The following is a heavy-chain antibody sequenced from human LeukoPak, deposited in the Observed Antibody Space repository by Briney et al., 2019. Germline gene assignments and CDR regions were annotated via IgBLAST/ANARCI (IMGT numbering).Heavy chain of an antibody. J-gene: IGHJ6*02. D-gene: IGHD2-2*02. V-gene: IGHV1-18*01. CDR2: ISAYNGNT. CDR1: GYTFTSYG. CDR3: ARGCSSTSCYNVWYYGMEV. Sequence: ASVKVSCKASGYTFTSYGISCVRQAPGQRLEWMGWISAYNGNTNYAQKLQGRVTMTTDTSTSTAYMELRSLRSDDTAVYYCARGCSSTSCYNVWYYGMEVWGQGTTVTVSS.